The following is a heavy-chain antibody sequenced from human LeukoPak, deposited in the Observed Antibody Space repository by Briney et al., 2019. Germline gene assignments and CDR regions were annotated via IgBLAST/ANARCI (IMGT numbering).Heavy chain of an antibody. D-gene: IGHD3-22*01. CDR3: AHRRSGYDWNHGDFDY. Sequence: SGPTLVRPTQTLTLTCSFSGFSLTTRPLGVGWIRQPPGKALEWLAVIYWDDDKRYNPSLRTRLTVTTATSKDQVVLIMTNMDPVDTATYYCAHRRSGYDWNHGDFDYWGQGTLVTVSS. CDR1: GFSLTTRPLG. V-gene: IGHV2-5*02. J-gene: IGHJ4*02. CDR2: IYWDDDK.